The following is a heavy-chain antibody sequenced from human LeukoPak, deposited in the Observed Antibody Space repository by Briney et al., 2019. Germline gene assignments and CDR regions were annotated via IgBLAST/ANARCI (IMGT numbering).Heavy chain of an antibody. CDR1: GFTFSSYS. D-gene: IGHD2-15*01. V-gene: IGHV3-21*01. CDR3: ASDRGGGNSDY. Sequence: GGSLRLSCAASGFTFSSYSMNWVRQAPGKGLEWVSSISGSSSYIYYADSVKGRFTISRDNAKNSLYLQMNSLRAEDTAVYYCASDRGGGNSDYWGQGTLVTVSS. J-gene: IGHJ4*02. CDR2: ISGSSSYI.